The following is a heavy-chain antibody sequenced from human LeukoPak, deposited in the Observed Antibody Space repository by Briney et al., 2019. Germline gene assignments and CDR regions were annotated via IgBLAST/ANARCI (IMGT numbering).Heavy chain of an antibody. CDR2: IYSGGST. CDR3: ARGGVVPYFDY. Sequence: PGGSLRLSCAASGFTISSNYMSWVRQAPGKVLEWVSLIYSGGSTYYADSVKGRFTISRDNSKNTLYLQMNSLRAEDTAVYYCARGGVVPYFDYWGQGTLVTVSS. CDR1: GFTISSNY. V-gene: IGHV3-66*01. J-gene: IGHJ4*02. D-gene: IGHD3-22*01.